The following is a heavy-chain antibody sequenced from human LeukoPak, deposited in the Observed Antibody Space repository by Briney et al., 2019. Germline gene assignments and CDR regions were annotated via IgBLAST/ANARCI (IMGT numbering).Heavy chain of an antibody. J-gene: IGHJ6*03. CDR1: GFTFSDYY. CDR3: ARPGYYYYYYMDV. V-gene: IGHV3-7*01. CDR2: IKQDGNEK. Sequence: GGSLRLSCAASGFTFSDYYMSWVRQAPGKGLEWVANIKQDGNEKYYVDSVKGRFTISRDNAKNSLYLQMNSLRAEDTAVYYCARPGYYYYYYMDVWGKGTTVTVSS.